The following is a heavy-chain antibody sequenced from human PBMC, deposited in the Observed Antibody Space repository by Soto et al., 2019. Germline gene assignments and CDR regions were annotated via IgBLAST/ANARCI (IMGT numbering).Heavy chain of an antibody. Sequence: GGSLRLSCAASGFTFSSYSMNWVRQAPGKGLEWVSYISSSSSTIYYADSVKGRFTISRDNAKNSLYLQMNSLRDEDTAVYYCARDAYDFWSGYQNWFDPWGQGTLVTVSS. CDR1: GFTFSSYS. CDR3: ARDAYDFWSGYQNWFDP. V-gene: IGHV3-48*02. D-gene: IGHD3-3*01. CDR2: ISSSSSTI. J-gene: IGHJ5*02.